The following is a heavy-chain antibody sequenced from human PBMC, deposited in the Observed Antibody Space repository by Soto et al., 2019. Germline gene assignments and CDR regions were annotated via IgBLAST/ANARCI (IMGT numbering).Heavy chain of an antibody. J-gene: IGHJ3*02. V-gene: IGHV4-34*01. CDR2: INHSGST. Sequence: SETLSLTCAVYGGSFSGYYWSWIRQPPGKGLEWIGEINHSGSTNYNPSLKSRVTISVDTSKNQFSLKLSSVTAADTAVYYCARGREYSSSWADAFDIWGQGTMVTVSS. CDR1: GGSFSGYY. CDR3: ARGREYSSSWADAFDI. D-gene: IGHD6-13*01.